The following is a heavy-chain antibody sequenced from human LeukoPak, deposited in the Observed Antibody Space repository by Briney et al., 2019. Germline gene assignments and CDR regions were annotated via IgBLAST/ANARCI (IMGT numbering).Heavy chain of an antibody. J-gene: IGHJ1*01. D-gene: IGHD2-15*01. CDR2: INPNSGGT. CDR1: GYTFTGYY. Sequence: ASVKVSCKASGYTFTGYYIHWVRQAPGQGLEWMGWINPNSGGTIYIQKFEGGVTMTRDTSIRTAYMELSRLRSDDTAVYYCARNTTPNENEYFEHWGQGTLVTVSS. V-gene: IGHV1-2*02. CDR3: ARNTTPNENEYFEH.